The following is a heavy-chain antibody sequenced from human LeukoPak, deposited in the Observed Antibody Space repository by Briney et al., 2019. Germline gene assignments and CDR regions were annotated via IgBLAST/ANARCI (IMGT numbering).Heavy chain of an antibody. J-gene: IGHJ3*01. V-gene: IGHV5-51*01. Sequence: KGGESLKISSKVSGYSFTSYCIGWVRQMPGKGLEWMGIIYPGDSGPTYSPSFQGQVTISVDKSINTAYLQWSSLQASDTAMYYCGMSGDRVPLQDDVFDVWGQGTMVTVST. CDR3: GMSGDRVPLQDDVFDV. CDR2: IYPGDSGP. CDR1: GYSFTSYC. D-gene: IGHD1-26*01.